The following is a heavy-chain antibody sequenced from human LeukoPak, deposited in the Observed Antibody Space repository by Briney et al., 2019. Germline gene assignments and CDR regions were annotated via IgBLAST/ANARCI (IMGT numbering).Heavy chain of an antibody. D-gene: IGHD5-24*01. CDR1: GYSFTDYL. V-gene: IGHV1-2*02. Sequence: ASEKVSCKASGYSFTDYLMHWVRQAPGQGLEWMGWINPHSGSTSSAQKFQGRVTMTRDTSISTTYMELSTLRSDDTAVNYCARDRSGDGFAYFDYWGQGTLVTVS. CDR3: ARDRSGDGFAYFDY. CDR2: INPHSGST. J-gene: IGHJ4*02.